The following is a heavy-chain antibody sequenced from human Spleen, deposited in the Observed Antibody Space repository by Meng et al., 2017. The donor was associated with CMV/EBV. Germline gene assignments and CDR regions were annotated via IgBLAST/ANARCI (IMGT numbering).Heavy chain of an antibody. Sequence: GSLRLSCTASGFTFNTYVMQWVRQAPGKGLEWVAVISKDGSNKYYADSVKGRFTISRDNSKNTLYLQMNSLGAEDTAVYYCARESRGYSLDYWGQGTLVTVSS. CDR1: GFTFNTYV. V-gene: IGHV3-30-3*01. D-gene: IGHD5-18*01. CDR2: ISKDGSNK. CDR3: ARESRGYSLDY. J-gene: IGHJ4*02.